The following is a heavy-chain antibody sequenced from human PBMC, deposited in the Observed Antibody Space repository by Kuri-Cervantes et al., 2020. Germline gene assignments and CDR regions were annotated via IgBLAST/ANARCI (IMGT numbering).Heavy chain of an antibody. V-gene: IGHV4-61*01. CDR3: ARLDYLNYYGMDV. CDR1: GGSVSSGSYY. CDR2: IYYSGST. J-gene: IGHJ6*02. D-gene: IGHD3-16*01. Sequence: SETLSLTCTVSGGSVSSGSYYWSWIRQPPGKGLEWIGYIYYSGSTNYNPSLKSRVTISVDTSKNQFSLKLSSVTAADTAVYYCARLDYLNYYGMDVWGQGTTVTVSS.